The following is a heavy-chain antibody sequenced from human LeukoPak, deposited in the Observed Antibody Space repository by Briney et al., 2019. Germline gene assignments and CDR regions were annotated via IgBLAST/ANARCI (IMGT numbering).Heavy chain of an antibody. D-gene: IGHD1-26*01. V-gene: IGHV4-39*07. CDR3: ARDLRGGGFPIVGTDAGAFDI. Sequence: SETLSLTCTVSGGSISSSSYYWGWIRQPPGKGLEWIGSIYYSGSTYYNPSLKSRVTISVDTSKNQFSLKLSSVTAADTAVYYCARDLRGGGFPIVGTDAGAFDIWGQGTMVTVSS. CDR2: IYYSGST. CDR1: GGSISSSSYY. J-gene: IGHJ3*02.